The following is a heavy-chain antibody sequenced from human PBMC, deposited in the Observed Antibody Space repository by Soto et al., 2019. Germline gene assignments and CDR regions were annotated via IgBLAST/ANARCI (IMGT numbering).Heavy chain of an antibody. CDR2: IYPGDSDT. V-gene: IGHV5-51*01. D-gene: IGHD2-15*01. Sequence: GESLKISCTGVGYSFTSYWIAWVRQMPGKGLEWMGIIYPGDSDTRYSPSFQGQVTISADKSITTVYLQWSSLKASDTAMYYCARGDCSTTNCDPWFDPWGQGTLVTVYS. CDR1: GYSFTSYW. CDR3: ARGDCSTTNCDPWFDP. J-gene: IGHJ5*02.